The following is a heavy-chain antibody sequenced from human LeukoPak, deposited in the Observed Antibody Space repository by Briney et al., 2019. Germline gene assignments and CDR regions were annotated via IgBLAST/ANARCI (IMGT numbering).Heavy chain of an antibody. Sequence: GGSLRLSCAASGFTFSSYAMSWARQAPGKGLEWVSAIYGSGDTTYYADSVKGRFTVSRVNSKNTLYLQMDGLRAEDTAVYYCAKMAGMTRQVYYMDVWGKGATVTVSS. D-gene: IGHD5-24*01. CDR1: GFTFSSYA. V-gene: IGHV3-23*01. J-gene: IGHJ6*03. CDR2: IYGSGDTT. CDR3: AKMAGMTRQVYYMDV.